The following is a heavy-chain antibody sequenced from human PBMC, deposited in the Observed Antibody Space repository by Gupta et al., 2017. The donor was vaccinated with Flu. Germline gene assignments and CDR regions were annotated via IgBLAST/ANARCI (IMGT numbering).Heavy chain of an antibody. V-gene: IGHV3-15*01. CDR1: GFTFSNTW. Sequence: EVQLVESGGGLVKPGQSLRLSCAASGFTFSNTWMSWVRQAPGKGLEWVGRIKAYIHGGTTDYAAPVKGRFTVSRDDSKNMLCLEMNSLKTEDTAVYFCVKEPHFDYWGQGTLVTVSS. CDR2: IKAYIHGGTT. J-gene: IGHJ4*02. CDR3: VKEPHFDY.